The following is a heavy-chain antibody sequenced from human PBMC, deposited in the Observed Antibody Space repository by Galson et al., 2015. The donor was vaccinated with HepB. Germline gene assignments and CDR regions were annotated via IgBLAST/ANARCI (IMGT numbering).Heavy chain of an antibody. D-gene: IGHD2-21*01. J-gene: IGHJ1*01. V-gene: IGHV3-15*01. Sequence: SLRLSCAASGFNFINAWMTWVRQAPGKGLEWVSRIKTKLEGVTTDYAAPVKGRFTISRDDSTSTLYLQMTSLRDEDTAVYYCTVNDWYDPIYWGQGTLVSVSS. CDR2: IKTKLEGVTT. CDR3: TVNDWYDPIY. CDR1: GFNFINAW.